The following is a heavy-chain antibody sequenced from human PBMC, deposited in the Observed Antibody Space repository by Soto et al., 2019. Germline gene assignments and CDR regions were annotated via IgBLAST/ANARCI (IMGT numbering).Heavy chain of an antibody. J-gene: IGHJ6*02. Sequence: GGSLRFSCAASGFTFSSYAMHWVRQAPGKGLEWVAVISYDGSNKYYADSVKGRFTISRDNSKNTLYLQMNSLRAEDTAVYYCVRVNSSPMDVWGQGTTVTVSS. CDR1: GFTFSSYA. CDR3: VRVNSSPMDV. D-gene: IGHD5-18*01. V-gene: IGHV3-30-3*01. CDR2: ISYDGSNK.